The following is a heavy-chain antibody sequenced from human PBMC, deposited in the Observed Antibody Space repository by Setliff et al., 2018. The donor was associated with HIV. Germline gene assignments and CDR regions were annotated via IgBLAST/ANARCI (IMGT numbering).Heavy chain of an antibody. CDR2: INANTGNP. CDR3: ARDYNYASGMYNWFDP. J-gene: IGHJ5*02. Sequence: ASVKVSCKASGYVFTTYVINWVRQAPGRGLELMGWINANTGNPRYAPGFTGRFVFSLDTSATTAHLQINGLKTDDTAVYYCARDYNYASGMYNWFDPWGQGTLVTVSS. CDR1: GYVFTTYV. D-gene: IGHD3-10*01. V-gene: IGHV7-4-1*02.